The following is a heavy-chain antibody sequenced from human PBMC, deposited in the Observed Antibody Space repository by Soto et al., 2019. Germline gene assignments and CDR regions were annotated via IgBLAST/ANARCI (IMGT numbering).Heavy chain of an antibody. CDR3: AKPSRGYSYEYFQH. J-gene: IGHJ1*01. CDR1: GFTFSSYA. CDR2: ISGSGGST. V-gene: IGHV3-23*01. Sequence: GGSLRLSCAASGFTFSSYAMSWVRQAPGKGLEWVSAISGSGGSTYYADSVTGRFTISRDNSKNTLYLQMNSLRAEDTAVYYCAKPSRGYSYEYFQHWGQGTLVTVSS. D-gene: IGHD5-18*01.